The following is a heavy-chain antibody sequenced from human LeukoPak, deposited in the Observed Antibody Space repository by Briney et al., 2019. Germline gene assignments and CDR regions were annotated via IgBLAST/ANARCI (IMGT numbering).Heavy chain of an antibody. V-gene: IGHV3-48*02. D-gene: IGHD4-23*01. Sequence: GGPLTLSCAASGFTFSRYSMNWVRRAPGKGLECVSYISSSSSTIDYADSVKGRFSKSRDNAKNSLYLQMKSLRDEGTAVYYCAREDGGKADIWGQGTMVTVSS. J-gene: IGHJ3*02. CDR1: GFTFSRYS. CDR2: ISSSSSTI. CDR3: AREDGGKADI.